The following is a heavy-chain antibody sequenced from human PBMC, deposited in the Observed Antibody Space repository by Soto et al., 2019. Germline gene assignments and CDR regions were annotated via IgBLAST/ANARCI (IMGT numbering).Heavy chain of an antibody. D-gene: IGHD3-3*01. CDR3: ARDRNYDFWSGYYLMDV. CDR1: GYTFTSYG. CDR2: ISAYNGNT. V-gene: IGHV1-18*01. J-gene: IGHJ6*02. Sequence: ASVKVSCKASGYTFTSYGISWVRQAPGQGLEWMGWISAYNGNTNYAQKLQGRVTMTTDTSTSTAYMELRSLRSDDTAVYYCARDRNYDFWSGYYLMDVWGQGTTVTVSS.